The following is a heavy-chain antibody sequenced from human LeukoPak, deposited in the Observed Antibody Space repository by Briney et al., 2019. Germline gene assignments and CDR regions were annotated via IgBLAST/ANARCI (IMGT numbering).Heavy chain of an antibody. D-gene: IGHD5-12*01. CDR3: ASHGGL. CDR1: GFSFSSYG. J-gene: IGHJ4*02. V-gene: IGHV3-33*01. CDR2: IWYDGTTK. Sequence: TGGSLRLSCAASGFSFSSYGMHWVRQAPGKGLEWVAVIWYDGTTKNYADSVKGRFTISRDNSKNMLYLQMNSLRVEDTALYYCASHGGLWGQGTLVTVSS.